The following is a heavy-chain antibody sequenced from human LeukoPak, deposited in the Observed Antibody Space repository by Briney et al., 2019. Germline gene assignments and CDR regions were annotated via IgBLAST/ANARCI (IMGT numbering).Heavy chain of an antibody. CDR3: AGSTIFGVVIEYYYGMDV. D-gene: IGHD3-3*01. Sequence: GGSLRLSCAASGFTFSDYYMSWIRQAPGKGLEWVSYISSSGSTIYYADSVKGRFTISRDNAKNSLYLQMNSLRAEDTAVYYCAGSTIFGVVIEYYYGMDVWGQGTTVTVSS. J-gene: IGHJ6*02. CDR1: GFTFSDYY. V-gene: IGHV3-11*01. CDR2: ISSSGSTI.